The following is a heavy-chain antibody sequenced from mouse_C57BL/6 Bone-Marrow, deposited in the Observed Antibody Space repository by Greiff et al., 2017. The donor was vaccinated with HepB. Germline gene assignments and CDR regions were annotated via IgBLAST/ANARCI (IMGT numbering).Heavy chain of an antibody. Sequence: EVKLMESGGGLVKPGGSLKLSCAASGFTFSDYGMHWVRQAPEKGLEWVAYISSGSSTIYYADTVKGRFTISRDNAKNTLFLQMTSLRSEDTAMYYCARKDTHYDYDLFAYWGQGTLVTVSA. CDR2: ISSGSSTI. CDR3: ARKDTHYDYDLFAY. CDR1: GFTFSDYG. D-gene: IGHD2-4*01. V-gene: IGHV5-17*01. J-gene: IGHJ3*01.